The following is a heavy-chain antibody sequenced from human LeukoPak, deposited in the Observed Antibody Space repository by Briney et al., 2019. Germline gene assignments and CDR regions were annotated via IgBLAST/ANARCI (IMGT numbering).Heavy chain of an antibody. CDR1: GFTFSCYA. CDR2: ISGSGGST. J-gene: IGHJ6*02. D-gene: IGHD3-3*01. V-gene: IGHV3-23*01. Sequence: PGGSLRLSCAASGFTFSCYAMSWVRQAPGKGLEWVSAISGSGGSTYYADSVKGRFTISRDNSKNTLYLQMNSLRAEDTAVYYCAKHYDFWSGAPGGYYYGMDVWGQGTTVTVSS. CDR3: AKHYDFWSGAPGGYYYGMDV.